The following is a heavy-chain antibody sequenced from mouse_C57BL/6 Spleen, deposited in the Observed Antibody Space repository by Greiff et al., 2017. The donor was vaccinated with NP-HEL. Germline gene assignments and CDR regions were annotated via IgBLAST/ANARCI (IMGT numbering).Heavy chain of an antibody. CDR1: GFTFSSYG. J-gene: IGHJ4*01. Sequence: EVKLMESGGDLVKPGGSLKLSCAASGFTFSSYGLSWVRQTPDKRLEWVATISSGGSYTSYPDSVKGRFTISRDNAKNTLYLQMSSLKSEDTAMYYCARHVYYYGSSPYYAMDYWGQGTSVTVSS. D-gene: IGHD1-1*01. CDR2: ISSGGSYT. V-gene: IGHV5-6*01. CDR3: ARHVYYYGSSPYYAMDY.